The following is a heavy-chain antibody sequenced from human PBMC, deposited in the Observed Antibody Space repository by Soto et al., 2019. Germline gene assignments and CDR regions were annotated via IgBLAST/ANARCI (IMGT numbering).Heavy chain of an antibody. J-gene: IGHJ5*02. CDR2: INPNSGNT. Sequence: QVHLVQSGAEVKKPGASVRVSCKASGYTLTGYYIYWVRQAPRQGLEWMGWINPNSGNTHYAQKFQGRVTMTRDTSISTAYMELSRLRSDDTAVYYCARDPYGGNSGWFDPWGQGTLVTVSS. CDR1: GYTLTGYY. CDR3: ARDPYGGNSGWFDP. D-gene: IGHD2-21*02. V-gene: IGHV1-2*02.